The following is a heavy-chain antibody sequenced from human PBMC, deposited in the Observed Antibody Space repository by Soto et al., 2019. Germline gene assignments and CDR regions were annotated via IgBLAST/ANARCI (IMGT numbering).Heavy chain of an antibody. Sequence: ESGGGVVQPGRSLRLSCAASGFTFSSYGMHWVRQAPGKGLEWVAVIWYDGSNKYYADSVKGRFTISRDNSKNTLYLQMNGLRAEDRAVYYCAREPVWSSGFGEGVDSWGRGPLVPVSS. J-gene: IGHJ4*02. CDR1: GFTFSSYG. V-gene: IGHV3-33*01. CDR2: IWYDGSNK. D-gene: IGHD3-10*01. CDR3: AREPVWSSGFGEGVDS.